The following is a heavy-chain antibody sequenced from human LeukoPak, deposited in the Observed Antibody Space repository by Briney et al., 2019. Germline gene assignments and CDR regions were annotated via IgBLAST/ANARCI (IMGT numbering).Heavy chain of an antibody. Sequence: SETLSLTCTVSGGSISSYYWSWIRQPPGKGLEWIGYIYYSGSTNYNPSLKSRVTISVDTSKSQFSLKLSSVTAADTAVYYCARGYYDSSGLFDYWGQGTLVTVSS. J-gene: IGHJ4*02. CDR1: GGSISSYY. CDR3: ARGYYDSSGLFDY. V-gene: IGHV4-59*01. D-gene: IGHD3-22*01. CDR2: IYYSGST.